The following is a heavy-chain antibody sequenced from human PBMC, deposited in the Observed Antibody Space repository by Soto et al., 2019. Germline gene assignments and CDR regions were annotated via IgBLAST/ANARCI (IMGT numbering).Heavy chain of an antibody. J-gene: IGHJ4*02. D-gene: IGHD6-19*01. CDR2: MNPNSGNT. V-gene: IGHV1-8*01. Sequence: GASVKVSCKASGYTLTSYDINWVRQATGQGLEWMGWMNPNSGNTGYAQKFQGRVTMTRNASISTAYMELSSLRSEDTAVYYCARGRGIAVAFLRYWGQGTLVTVSS. CDR3: ARGRGIAVAFLRY. CDR1: GYTLTSYD.